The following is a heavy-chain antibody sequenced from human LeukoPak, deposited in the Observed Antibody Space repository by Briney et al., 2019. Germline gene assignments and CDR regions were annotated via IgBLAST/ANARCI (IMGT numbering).Heavy chain of an antibody. Sequence: GGSLRLSCAASGFTFNSYTMRWVRQAPGKGLQWDSTISGSGDKTYYADSVKGRFTISRDNSKNTLYLQMNSLRAEDTAVYYCAKDTGRLQPECWGQGTLVTVSS. D-gene: IGHD4-11*01. V-gene: IGHV3-23*01. CDR3: AKDTGRLQPEC. CDR1: GFTFNSYT. J-gene: IGHJ4*02. CDR2: ISGSGDKT.